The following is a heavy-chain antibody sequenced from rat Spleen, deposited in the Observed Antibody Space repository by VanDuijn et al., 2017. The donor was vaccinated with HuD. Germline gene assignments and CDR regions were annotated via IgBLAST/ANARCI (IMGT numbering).Heavy chain of an antibody. CDR1: GFTSINYS. CDR3: ARRHYDGAYGYFDF. Sequence: QLVDSGGGPVQPGRSLKLSCEASGFTSINYSMTRIRQASGKGREWVATITHIGGTSYYPDSVKGRFTISREDGRSTHYLQMDSLRSEDTATYYCARRHYDGAYGYFDFWGPGTMVTVSS. J-gene: IGHJ1*01. D-gene: IGHD1-12*02. CDR2: ITHIGGTS. V-gene: IGHV5-31*01.